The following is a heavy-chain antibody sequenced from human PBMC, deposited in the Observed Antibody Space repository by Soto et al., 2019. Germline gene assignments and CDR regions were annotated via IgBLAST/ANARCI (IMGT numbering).Heavy chain of an antibody. CDR3: ARDAIAVAGPYYFDY. Sequence: QVQLVQSGAEVKKPGSSVKFSCKASVVTFSSYAISWVRQAPGQGLAWMGGIMPIFGTANYAQKFQGRVTITADESPSTAYMELSSLRSEYTAVYSCARDAIAVAGPYYFDYWGQGTLVTVSS. D-gene: IGHD6-19*01. J-gene: IGHJ4*02. CDR1: VVTFSSYA. V-gene: IGHV1-69*01. CDR2: IMPIFGTA.